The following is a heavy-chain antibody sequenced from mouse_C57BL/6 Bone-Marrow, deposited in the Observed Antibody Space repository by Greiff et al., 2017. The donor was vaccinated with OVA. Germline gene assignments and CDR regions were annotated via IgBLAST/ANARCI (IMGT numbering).Heavy chain of an antibody. CDR1: GFTFTDYY. D-gene: IGHD2-3*01. V-gene: IGHV7-3*01. Sequence: DVKLVESGGGLVQPGGSLSLSCAASGFTFTDYYMSWVRQPPGKALEWLGFIRNKANGYTTEYSASVKGRFTISRDNSQSILYLQMNALRAEDSATYYCARYTYDLDYWGQGTTLTVSS. CDR2: IRNKANGYTT. CDR3: ARYTYDLDY. J-gene: IGHJ2*01.